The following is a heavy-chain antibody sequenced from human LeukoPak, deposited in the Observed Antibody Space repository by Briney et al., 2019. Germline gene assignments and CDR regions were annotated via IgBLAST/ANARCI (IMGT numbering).Heavy chain of an antibody. D-gene: IGHD6-13*01. CDR2: ISYDGSNK. Sequence: GGSLRLSCAASGFTFSSYAMHWVRQAPGKGLEWVAVISYDGSNKYYADSVKGRFTISRDNSKNTLYLQMNSLRAEDTAVYYCARDGEDIAAAGTGGNWFDPWDQGTLVTVSS. CDR3: ARDGEDIAAAGTGGNWFDP. CDR1: GFTFSSYA. V-gene: IGHV3-30*04. J-gene: IGHJ5*02.